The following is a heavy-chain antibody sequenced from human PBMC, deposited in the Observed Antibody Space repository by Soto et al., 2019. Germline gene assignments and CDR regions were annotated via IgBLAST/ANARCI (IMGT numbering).Heavy chain of an antibody. Sequence: PGGSLRLSCAASGLTFSSYGMNWVRQAPGKGLEWVSAMSSSGGSTYYADSVKGRFTISRDTSRNTLYLQMHSLRVEDTALYYCAKERRAERELRHFDYWGQGTLVTVSS. CDR2: MSSSGGST. J-gene: IGHJ4*02. CDR3: AKERRAERELRHFDY. CDR1: GLTFSSYG. D-gene: IGHD1-26*01. V-gene: IGHV3-23*01.